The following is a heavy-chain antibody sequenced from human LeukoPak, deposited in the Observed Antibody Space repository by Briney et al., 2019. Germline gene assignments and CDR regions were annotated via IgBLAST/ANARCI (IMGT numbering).Heavy chain of an antibody. CDR1: GGSSFSSYY. J-gene: IGHJ4*02. CDR2: LYYSGTT. Sequence: PSETLSLTCTVSGGSSFSSYYWSWIRQPPGRGLEWIGCLYYSGTTNYNPSLKSRVTISVDTSKNQFSLNLSSVTAADTAVYYCARGQQLGYWGQGTLVTVSS. CDR3: ARGQQLGY. D-gene: IGHD6-13*01. V-gene: IGHV4-59*01.